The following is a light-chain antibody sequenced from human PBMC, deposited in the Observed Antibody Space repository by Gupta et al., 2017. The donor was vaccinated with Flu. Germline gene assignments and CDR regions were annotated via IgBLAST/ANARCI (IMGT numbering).Light chain of an antibody. J-gene: IGKJ1*01. CDR2: WAS. CDR3: PQYYTSLWT. V-gene: IGKV4-1*01. Sequence: DHQKPGQPPMLLLYWASTRASAVPARFRGSGSGTDFTLTIRSLQAADVAVYYCPQYYTSLWTFGRGTTVEIQ.